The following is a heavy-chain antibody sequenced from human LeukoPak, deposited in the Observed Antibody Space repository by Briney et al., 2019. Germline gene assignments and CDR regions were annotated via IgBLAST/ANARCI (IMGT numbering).Heavy chain of an antibody. V-gene: IGHV4-61*02. CDR3: ARDTFGSGLDY. CDR1: GGSISSGSYY. CDR2: FYTSGST. J-gene: IGHJ4*02. D-gene: IGHD3-3*01. Sequence: SETLSLTCTVSGGSISSGSYYWNWIRQPAGKGLEWIGRFYTSGSTNYNPSLKSRVTISVDRSKNQFSLNLSSVTAADTAVYYCARDTFGSGLDYWGQGSLVTVSS.